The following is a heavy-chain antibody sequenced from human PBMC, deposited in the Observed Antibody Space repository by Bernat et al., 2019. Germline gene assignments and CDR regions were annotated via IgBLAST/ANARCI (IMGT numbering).Heavy chain of an antibody. CDR2: ISSGGGGT. D-gene: IGHD6-13*01. CDR1: GFTFSGYA. J-gene: IGHJ6*04. Sequence: VQLLESAGGLVQPGGSLRLSCAASGFTFSGYAMAWVRQAPGKGLEWVSTISSGGGGTYYADSVKGRFTISRDNSKNTLYLQMNSLGAEDTAVYYCAKSDGSSVIRVDVWGKGTTVTVSS. V-gene: IGHV3-23*01. CDR3: AKSDGSSVIRVDV.